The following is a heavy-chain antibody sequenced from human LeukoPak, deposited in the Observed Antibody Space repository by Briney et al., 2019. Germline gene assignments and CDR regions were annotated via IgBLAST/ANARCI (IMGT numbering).Heavy chain of an antibody. D-gene: IGHD6-6*01. V-gene: IGHV4-39*01. CDR3: ASILLYSGSSGIDY. J-gene: IGHJ4*02. Sequence: SETLSLTCTVSGGSISSSRYYWGWIRQPPGKGLDWIGSIYYSGSTYYNPSLQSRVTISIDTSKNQFSLKLSSVIAADTAVYYCASILLYSGSSGIDYWGQGILVTVSS. CDR1: GGSISSSRYY. CDR2: IYYSGST.